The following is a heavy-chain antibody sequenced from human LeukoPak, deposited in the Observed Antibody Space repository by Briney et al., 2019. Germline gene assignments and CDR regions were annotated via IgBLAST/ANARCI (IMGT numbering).Heavy chain of an antibody. V-gene: IGHV3-74*01. CDR1: RFNVNDYW. Sequence: GGPLRLSCAASRFNVNDYWMHWVRQAPGKGLAWVSRINEDGRVTSYAGSVRGRFTIFRDSVENTLHLQMNSLRAEDTAVYYCVKDFGGNSDSWGQGTLVTVSS. D-gene: IGHD4-23*01. J-gene: IGHJ4*02. CDR3: VKDFGGNSDS. CDR2: INEDGRVT.